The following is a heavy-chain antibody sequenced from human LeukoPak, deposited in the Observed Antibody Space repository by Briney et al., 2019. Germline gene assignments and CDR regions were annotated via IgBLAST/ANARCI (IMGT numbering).Heavy chain of an antibody. V-gene: IGHV3-33*03. CDR1: GFTFSSYG. CDR3: AGRGDGNLYFFDH. Sequence: GGSLRLSRAASGFTFSSYGMHWVRQAPGKGLEWVAVIWYDGSNKYYADSVKGRFTISRDNAKNSLYLQMNSLRPEDTAVYYCAGRGDGNLYFFDHWGEGTLVTASS. J-gene: IGHJ4*02. D-gene: IGHD5-24*01. CDR2: IWYDGSNK.